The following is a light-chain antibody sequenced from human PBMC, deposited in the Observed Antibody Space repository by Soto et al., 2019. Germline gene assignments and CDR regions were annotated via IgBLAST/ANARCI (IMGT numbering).Light chain of an antibody. J-gene: IGLJ1*01. CDR1: SSNIGTGYD. CDR3: QSYDRSLSGSFV. V-gene: IGLV1-40*01. CDR2: ANN. Sequence: QAVVTQPPSVSGAPGQRVTISCTGSSSNIGTGYDVHWYQQLPGTAPKLLIYANNNRPSGVPDRFSGSKSGTSASLAITGLQAEDEADYYCQSYDRSLSGSFVFGTGTKLTVL.